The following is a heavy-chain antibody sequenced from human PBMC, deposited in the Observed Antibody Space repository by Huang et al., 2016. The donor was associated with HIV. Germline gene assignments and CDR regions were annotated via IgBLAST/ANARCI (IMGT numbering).Heavy chain of an antibody. V-gene: IGHV7-4-1*02. CDR1: RYTFTSYT. CDR2: INAATGGL. D-gene: IGHD6-6*01. CDR3: ARGGGGGTWQTPLVWFDP. J-gene: IGHJ5*02. Sequence: QVQLVQSGSEFKKPGDSVRVSCKASRYTFTSYTLNWVRQAPGQGLEWMGWINAATGGLSYTQGFTVRFVFSCDNSVTTAFLHITDLRVDDTAVYYCARGGGGGTWQTPLVWFDPWGQGTLVAVSP.